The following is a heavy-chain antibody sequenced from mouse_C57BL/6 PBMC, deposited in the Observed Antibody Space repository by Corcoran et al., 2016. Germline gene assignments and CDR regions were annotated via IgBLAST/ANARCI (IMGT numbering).Heavy chain of an antibody. V-gene: IGHV3-6*01. D-gene: IGHD1-1*01. CDR2: ISYDGSN. CDR3: ARDGSSYVDYAMDY. J-gene: IGHJ4*01. Sequence: DVQLQESGPGLVKPSQSLSLTCSVTGYSITSGYYWNWIRQFPGNKLEWMGYISYDGSNNYNPSLKNRISITRDTSKNQFFLKLNSVTTEDTATYYCARDGSSYVDYAMDYWGQGTSVTVSS. CDR1: GYSITSGYY.